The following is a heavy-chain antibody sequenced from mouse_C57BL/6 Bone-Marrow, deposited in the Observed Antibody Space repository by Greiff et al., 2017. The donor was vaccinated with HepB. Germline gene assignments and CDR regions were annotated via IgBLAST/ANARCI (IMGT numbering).Heavy chain of an antibody. Sequence: EVQLVESGAELVRPGASVKLSCTASGFNIKDDYMHWVKQRPEQGLEWIGWIDPENGDTEYASKFQGKATITADTSSNTAYLQLSSLTSEDTAVYYCTTGGDYDGYWGQGTTLTVSS. CDR3: TTGGDYDGY. V-gene: IGHV14-4*01. D-gene: IGHD2-4*01. CDR1: GFNIKDDY. J-gene: IGHJ2*01. CDR2: IDPENGDT.